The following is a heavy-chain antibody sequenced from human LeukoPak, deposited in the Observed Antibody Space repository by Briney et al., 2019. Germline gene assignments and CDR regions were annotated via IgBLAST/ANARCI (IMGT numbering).Heavy chain of an antibody. D-gene: IGHD1-26*01. CDR3: AKDRLSIVGDY. CDR2: ISYDGSNK. CDR1: GFTFSSYG. V-gene: IGHV3-30*18. Sequence: GGYLRLYCAASGFTFSSYGMLWVRQAPGKGLEWVAVISYDGSNKYYADSVKGRFTISRDNSKNTLYLQMNSLRAEDTAVYYCAKDRLSIVGDYWGQGTLVTVSS. J-gene: IGHJ4*02.